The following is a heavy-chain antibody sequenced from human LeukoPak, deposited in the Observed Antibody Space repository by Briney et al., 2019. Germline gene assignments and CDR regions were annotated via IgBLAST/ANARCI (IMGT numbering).Heavy chain of an antibody. CDR3: AREFGGSLYGMDV. CDR1: GFTFSTYG. D-gene: IGHD3-10*01. J-gene: IGHJ6*02. CDR2: ISYDGSRR. Sequence: GGSLRLSCAVSGFTFSTYGMHWVRQAPGKGLEWVAFISYDGSRRYFADSVKCRFTIFRDNSKNTLYLQMNSLSAVDTAVYYCAREFGGSLYGMDVWGQGTTVSASS. V-gene: IGHV3-30*03.